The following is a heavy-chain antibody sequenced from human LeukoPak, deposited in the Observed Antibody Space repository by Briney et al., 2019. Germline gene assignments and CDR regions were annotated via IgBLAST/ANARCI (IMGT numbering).Heavy chain of an antibody. CDR1: GFTFGDYA. CDR3: TTEGGWSFYFDY. Sequence: GGSLRLSCTGPGFTFGDYAMNWVRQAPGKGLEWVGFIRSKAYGGTPEYAASVKGRFTISRDDSKNTLYLQMNSLKTEDTAVYYCTTEGGWSFYFDYWGQGTLVTVSS. D-gene: IGHD2-15*01. CDR2: IRSKAYGGTP. J-gene: IGHJ4*02. V-gene: IGHV3-49*04.